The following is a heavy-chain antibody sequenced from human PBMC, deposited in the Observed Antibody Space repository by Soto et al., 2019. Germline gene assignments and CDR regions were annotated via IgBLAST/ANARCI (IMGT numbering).Heavy chain of an antibody. D-gene: IGHD3-22*01. CDR3: ARTYYYDSSGHNWFDP. Sequence: LSLTCTVSGGSISSGDYYWSWIRQPPGKGLEWIGYIYYSGSTYYNPSLKSRVTISVDTSKNQFSLKLSSVTAADTAVYYCARTYYYDSSGHNWFDPWGQGTLVTVSS. J-gene: IGHJ5*02. CDR2: IYYSGST. V-gene: IGHV4-30-4*01. CDR1: GGSISSGDYY.